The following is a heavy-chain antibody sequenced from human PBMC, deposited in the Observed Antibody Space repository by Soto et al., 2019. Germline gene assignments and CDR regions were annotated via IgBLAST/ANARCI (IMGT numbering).Heavy chain of an antibody. Sequence: QVQLQESGPGLVKPSQTLSLTCTVSGGSISSGGYYWSWIRQHPGKGLEWIGYIYYRGSTYYNPSLKSRVTISGDMSKNQFSLKLSSVTAADTAGYYCARLNYDSSGYSPTGVSRFDPWGQGTLVTVSS. V-gene: IGHV4-31*03. CDR1: GGSISSGGYY. CDR3: ARLNYDSSGYSPTGVSRFDP. CDR2: IYYRGST. J-gene: IGHJ5*02. D-gene: IGHD3-22*01.